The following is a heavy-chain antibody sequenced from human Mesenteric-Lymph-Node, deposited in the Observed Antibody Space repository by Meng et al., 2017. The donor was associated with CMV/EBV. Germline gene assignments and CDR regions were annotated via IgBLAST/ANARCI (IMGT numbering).Heavy chain of an antibody. V-gene: IGHV3-33*03. D-gene: IGHD5-12*01. CDR3: ARQNGRAYSGYNFEY. CDR2: IWYDGSNI. Sequence: SGFSLTRHGMHWGRQAPGKGQEWVANIWYDGSNINYGESVEGRFTISRDTSRNTLYLQLDSLRAEDTAGYYCARQNGRAYSGYNFEYWGQGVLVTVSS. J-gene: IGHJ4*02. CDR1: GFSLTRHG.